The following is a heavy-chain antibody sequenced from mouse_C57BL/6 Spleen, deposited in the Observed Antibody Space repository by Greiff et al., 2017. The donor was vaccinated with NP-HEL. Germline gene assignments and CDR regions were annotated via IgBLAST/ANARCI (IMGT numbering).Heavy chain of an antibody. D-gene: IGHD2-4*01. Sequence: VQLQQSGPELVKPGASVKISCKASGYAFSSSWMNWVKQRPGKGLEWIGRIYPGDGDTNYNGKFKGKATLTADKSSSTAYMQLSSLTSEDSAVYFCARLGYYDYSYYFDYWGQGTTLTVSS. V-gene: IGHV1-82*01. CDR1: GYAFSSSW. CDR2: IYPGDGDT. CDR3: ARLGYYDYSYYFDY. J-gene: IGHJ2*01.